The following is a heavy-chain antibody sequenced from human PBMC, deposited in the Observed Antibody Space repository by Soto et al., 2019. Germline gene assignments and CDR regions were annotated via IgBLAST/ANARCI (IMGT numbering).Heavy chain of an antibody. CDR1: GDSVSGNY. D-gene: IGHD1-20*01. V-gene: IGHV4-59*08. CDR2: MYYSGGA. Sequence: SETLSLTCTVSGDSVSGNYWSWIRQPPGKQLEWIGYMYYSGGANYNPSLKSRVTMSVDTSMNEFSLTLSSATAADTAMYYCARYKQMMADFWGEGILVTVAS. J-gene: IGHJ4*02. CDR3: ARYKQMMADF.